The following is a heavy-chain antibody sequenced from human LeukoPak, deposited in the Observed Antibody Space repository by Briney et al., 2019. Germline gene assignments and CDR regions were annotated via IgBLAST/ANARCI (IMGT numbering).Heavy chain of an antibody. Sequence: GGSLRLSCAASGFTFSSYGMHWVRQAPGKGLEWVAFIRYDGSNKYYADSVKGRFTISRDNSKNTLHLQMNSLRAEDTAVYYCAKDRTPYYDILTGYAFDYWGQGTLVTVSS. CDR1: GFTFSSYG. CDR2: IRYDGSNK. V-gene: IGHV3-30*02. CDR3: AKDRTPYYDILTGYAFDY. J-gene: IGHJ4*02. D-gene: IGHD3-9*01.